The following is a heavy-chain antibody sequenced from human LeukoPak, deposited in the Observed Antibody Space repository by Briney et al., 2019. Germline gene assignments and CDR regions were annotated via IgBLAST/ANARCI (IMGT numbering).Heavy chain of an antibody. V-gene: IGHV4-4*02. CDR3: ARDKIAVTQRLYYYYYMDV. CDR2: IYHSGST. J-gene: IGHJ6*03. Sequence: SGTLSLTCAVSGASMSSFTWWSWVRQPPGKGLEWIGEIYHSGSTNYNSSLKSRVTISVDKSKNQFSLKLSSVTAADTAVYYCARDKIAVTQRLYYYYYMDVWGKGTTVTVSS. D-gene: IGHD6-19*01. CDR1: GASMSSFTW.